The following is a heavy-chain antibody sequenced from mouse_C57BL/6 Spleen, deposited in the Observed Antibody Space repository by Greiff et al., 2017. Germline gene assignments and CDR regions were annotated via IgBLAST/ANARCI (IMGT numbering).Heavy chain of an antibody. CDR1: GYTFTSYW. V-gene: IGHV1-64*01. CDR3: AREFYYFDY. Sequence: QVQLQQPGAELVKPGASVKLSCKASGYTFTSYWMHWVKQRPGQGLEWIGMIHPNSGSTNYNEKFKSKATLTVDKSASTAYMQLSSLTSEYSAVYCCAREFYYFDYWGQGTTRTVSS. CDR2: IHPNSGST. J-gene: IGHJ2*01.